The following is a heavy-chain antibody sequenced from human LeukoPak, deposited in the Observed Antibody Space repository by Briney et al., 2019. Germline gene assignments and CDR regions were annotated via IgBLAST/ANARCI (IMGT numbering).Heavy chain of an antibody. CDR1: RFTFSSYW. V-gene: IGHV3-7*01. CDR2: INQDGGEK. Sequence: GGSLRLSCAASRFTFSSYWMTWVRQAPGKGLEWVANINQDGGEKYYVDSVKGRFTISRDNAKNSLYLQMNSLRAEDAAVYYCATVYHGYFDYWGQGTLVTVSS. J-gene: IGHJ4*02. D-gene: IGHD1-14*01. CDR3: ATVYHGYFDY.